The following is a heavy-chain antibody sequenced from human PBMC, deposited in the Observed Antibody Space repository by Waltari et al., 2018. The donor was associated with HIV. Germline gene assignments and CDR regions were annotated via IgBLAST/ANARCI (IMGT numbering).Heavy chain of an antibody. CDR3: ARANSSSPTFPGWYYYYGMDV. CDR1: GGSISSSSYY. D-gene: IGHD6-6*01. Sequence: QLQLQESGPGLVKPSETLSLTCTVSGGSISSSSYYWGWIRQPPGKGLEWIGSIYYSGSTDYNPSLKSRVTISVDTSKNQFSLKLSSVTAADTAVYYCARANSSSPTFPGWYYYYGMDVWGQGTTVTVSS. V-gene: IGHV4-39*01. J-gene: IGHJ6*02. CDR2: IYYSGST.